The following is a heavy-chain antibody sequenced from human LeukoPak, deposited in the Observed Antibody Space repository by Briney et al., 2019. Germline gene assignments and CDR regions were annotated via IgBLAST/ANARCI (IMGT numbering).Heavy chain of an antibody. CDR2: ISGSGDII. J-gene: IGHJ4*02. Sequence: GGSLRLSCAASGFTSRYGMNWIRQAPGKGLEWVSYISGSGDIIYYADSVKGRFTISRDNARNSLYLQMNSLRAEDTAVYYCASRDGYYFDYWGQGTLVTVSS. CDR3: ASRDGYYFDY. D-gene: IGHD2-21*02. V-gene: IGHV3-11*01. CDR1: GFTSRYG.